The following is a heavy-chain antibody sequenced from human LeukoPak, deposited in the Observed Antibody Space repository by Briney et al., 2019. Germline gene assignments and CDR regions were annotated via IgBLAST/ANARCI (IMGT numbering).Heavy chain of an antibody. CDR3: VRLTIMGATNY. D-gene: IGHD1-26*01. CDR2: ISSDGTKT. V-gene: IGHV3-74*01. CDR1: GFSFSTYW. Sequence: GGPLRLSCAASGFSFSTYWMHWVRQAPGKGLVWVSYISSDGTKTAYADSVKGRFTISRDNANNTLYLQMNSLRAEDTALYYCVRLTIMGATNYWGQGTLVTVSS. J-gene: IGHJ4*02.